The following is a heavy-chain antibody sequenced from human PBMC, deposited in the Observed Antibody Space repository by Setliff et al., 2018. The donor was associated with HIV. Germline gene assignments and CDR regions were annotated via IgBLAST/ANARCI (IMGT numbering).Heavy chain of an antibody. CDR2: VYHSGST. Sequence: SETLSLTCAVSGGSISSSNWWSWVRQPPGKGLEWIGEVYHSGSTDYNPSLKSRVAMSIDASKNQFSLELSSVTATDTAVYFCARQNRGGRTVMTRGAFDNWGQGTLVTVSS. D-gene: IGHD4-17*01. CDR3: ARQNRGGRTVMTRGAFDN. J-gene: IGHJ4*02. CDR1: GGSISSSNW. V-gene: IGHV4-4*02.